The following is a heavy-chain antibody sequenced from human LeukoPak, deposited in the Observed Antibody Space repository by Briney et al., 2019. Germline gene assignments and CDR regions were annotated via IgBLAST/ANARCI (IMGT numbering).Heavy chain of an antibody. V-gene: IGHV4-31*03. Sequence: PSETLSLTCTVSGGSISSGGYYWSWIRQHPGKGLEWVGYIYYSGSTYYNPSLKSRVTISVDASKNQFSLKLSSVTAADTAVYYCARGTNYYDSSGLVDYWGRGTLVTVSS. D-gene: IGHD3-22*01. CDR2: IYYSGST. CDR3: ARGTNYYDSSGLVDY. J-gene: IGHJ4*02. CDR1: GGSISSGGYY.